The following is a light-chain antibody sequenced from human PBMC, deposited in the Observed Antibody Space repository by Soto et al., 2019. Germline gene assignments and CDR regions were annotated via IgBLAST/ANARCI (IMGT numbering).Light chain of an antibody. CDR2: ETS. Sequence: EIVLTPSPGTLSLSPGERATLSCRASQSVSSSYLAWYQQKPGQAPRLLIYETSSRATGIPDRFSGSKSGTDFTLTISRLEPEDFAVYYCQQYGNSPTFGLGTKVEIK. J-gene: IGKJ1*01. CDR1: QSVSSSY. CDR3: QQYGNSPT. V-gene: IGKV3-20*01.